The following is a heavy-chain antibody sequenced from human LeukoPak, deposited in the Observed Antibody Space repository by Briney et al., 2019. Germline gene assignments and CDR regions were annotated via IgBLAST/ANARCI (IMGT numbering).Heavy chain of an antibody. D-gene: IGHD2-15*01. V-gene: IGHV4-59*01. CDR1: GGSINTYY. CDR3: ARNRGFCSGGSCYGWFDP. Sequence: PSETQSLTCTVSGGSINTYYLSWIRQPPGRGLEWIGYVYYGGSTNYNPSLKSRVTISADTSKNQFSLKLSSVTAADTAVYYCARNRGFCSGGSCYGWFDPWGQGTLVIVSS. CDR2: VYYGGST. J-gene: IGHJ5*02.